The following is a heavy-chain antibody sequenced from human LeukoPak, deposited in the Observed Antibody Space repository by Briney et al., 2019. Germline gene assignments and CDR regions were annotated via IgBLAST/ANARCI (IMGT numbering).Heavy chain of an antibody. Sequence: SHTVSLTCTVSGGSISSSSYYWVWISQPPGKVREGIGSIYYSGSTYSNPSIKSRDTISVNTSKNQFSLKLSSVTAADTAVYYCARHNTRDGWFDPWGQGTLVTVSS. CDR2: IYYSGST. V-gene: IGHV4-39*01. CDR1: GGSISSSSYY. D-gene: IGHD5-24*01. CDR3: ARHNTRDGWFDP. J-gene: IGHJ5*02.